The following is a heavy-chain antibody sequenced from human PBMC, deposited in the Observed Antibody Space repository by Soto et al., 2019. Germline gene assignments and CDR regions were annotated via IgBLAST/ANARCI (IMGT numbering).Heavy chain of an antibody. CDR1: GYTFTSYA. D-gene: IGHD3-22*01. J-gene: IGHJ4*02. CDR2: INAGNGNT. CDR3: ARGATYYYDSTSYYFDY. Sequence: GASVKVSCKASGYTFTSYAMHWVRQAPGQRLEWMGWINAGNGNTKYSQKLQGRVTITRDTSASTAYMELSSLRSEDTAVYYCARGATYYYDSTSYYFDYWGQGTLVTVSS. V-gene: IGHV1-3*01.